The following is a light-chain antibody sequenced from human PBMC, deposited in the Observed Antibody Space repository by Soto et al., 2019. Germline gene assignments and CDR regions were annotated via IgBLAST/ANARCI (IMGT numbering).Light chain of an antibody. Sequence: QSVLTQPPSVSGAPGQRVTIFCSGSSSNIGNNAVNWYQQLPGKPPRALIYYDDLLPSGVSKRFSGSKSGTSVSLAISGLESDDEVDYYCASWGDTLSGVVFGGGTKLTVL. V-gene: IGLV1-36*01. CDR2: YDD. J-gene: IGLJ3*02. CDR1: SSNIGNNA. CDR3: ASWGDTLSGVV.